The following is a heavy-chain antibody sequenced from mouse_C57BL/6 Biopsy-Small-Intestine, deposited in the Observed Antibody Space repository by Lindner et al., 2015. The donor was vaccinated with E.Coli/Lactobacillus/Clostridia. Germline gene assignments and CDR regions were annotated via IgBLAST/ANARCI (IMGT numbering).Heavy chain of an antibody. CDR2: ISSGGSYT. CDR3: ARQFYNNYVFYYAMDY. J-gene: IGHJ4*01. D-gene: IGHD2-5*01. Sequence: VQLQESGGDLVKPGGSLKLSCAASGFTFSSYGMSWVRQTPDKRLEWVATISSGGSYTYYPDSVKGRFTISRDNAKNTLYLQMSSRKSEDTAMYYCARQFYNNYVFYYAMDYWGQGTSVTVSS. CDR1: GFTFSSYG. V-gene: IGHV5-6*01.